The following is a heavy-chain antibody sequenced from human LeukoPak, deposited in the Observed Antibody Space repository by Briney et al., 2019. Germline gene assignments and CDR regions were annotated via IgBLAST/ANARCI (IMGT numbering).Heavy chain of an antibody. CDR1: GFTFSSYW. J-gene: IGHJ3*02. CDR2: IKQDGSEK. V-gene: IGHV3-7*01. D-gene: IGHD5-24*01. Sequence: PGGSLRLSCAASGFTFSSYWMSWVRQAPGKGLEWVANIKQDGSEKYYVDSVKGRFTISRDNAKNSLYLQMNSLRAEDTAVYYCAREWRLEMATSPDAFDIWGQGTMVTVSS. CDR3: AREWRLEMATSPDAFDI.